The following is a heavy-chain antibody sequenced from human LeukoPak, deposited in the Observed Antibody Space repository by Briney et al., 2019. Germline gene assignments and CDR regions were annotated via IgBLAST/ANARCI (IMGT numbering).Heavy chain of an antibody. Sequence: GESLKFSCKGSGYSFTSYRIAWVRQMPGKDLECMGIIYPGDSDTRYSPSFQGQVTISADKSISTAYLQWSSLKASDTAMYYYGRQVAGFDYWGQGTLVTVSS. D-gene: IGHD6-19*01. CDR1: GYSFTSYR. V-gene: IGHV5-51*01. J-gene: IGHJ4*02. CDR3: GRQVAGFDY. CDR2: IYPGDSDT.